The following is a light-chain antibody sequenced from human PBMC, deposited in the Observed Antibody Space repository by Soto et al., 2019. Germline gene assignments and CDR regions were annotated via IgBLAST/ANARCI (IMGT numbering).Light chain of an antibody. Sequence: DIQMTQSPSTLSASVGDRVTITCRASQSISSGLAWYQQKPGKAPNLLIYKASSLESGVPSRFSGSGSGTEFTLTISSLQPDDFATDYCQQYNSYPRTFGQGTKVEIK. CDR1: QSISSG. CDR3: QQYNSYPRT. CDR2: KAS. V-gene: IGKV1-5*03. J-gene: IGKJ1*01.